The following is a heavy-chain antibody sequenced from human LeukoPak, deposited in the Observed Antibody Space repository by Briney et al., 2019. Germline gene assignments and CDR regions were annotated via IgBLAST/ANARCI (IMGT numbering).Heavy chain of an antibody. CDR2: INPNSGGT. Sequence: ASVKVSCKASGDTFTSYGISWVRQAPGQGLESMGWINPNSGGTNYAQKFQGRVTMTRDTSISTAYMELSRLRSEDTAVYYCARASYYYGSGSYIFDYWGQGTLVTVSS. V-gene: IGHV1-2*02. CDR3: ARASYYYGSGSYIFDY. D-gene: IGHD3-10*01. J-gene: IGHJ4*02. CDR1: GDTFTSYG.